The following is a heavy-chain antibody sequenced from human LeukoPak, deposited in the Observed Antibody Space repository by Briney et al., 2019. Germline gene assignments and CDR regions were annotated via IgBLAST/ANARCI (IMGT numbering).Heavy chain of an antibody. V-gene: IGHV4-59*08. CDR1: GGSISSYY. CDR3: ASSPKGYYFDY. CDR2: IYYSGST. Sequence: PSETLPLTCTVSGGSISSYYWSWIRQPPGKGLEWIGYIYYSGSTNYNPSLKSRVTISVDKSKNQFSLKLNSVTAADTAVYYCASSPKGYYFDYWGQGTLVTVSS. J-gene: IGHJ4*02.